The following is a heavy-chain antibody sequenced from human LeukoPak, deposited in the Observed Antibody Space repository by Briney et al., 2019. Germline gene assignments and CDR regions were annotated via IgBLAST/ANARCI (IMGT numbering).Heavy chain of an antibody. CDR1: GFTFSSYS. V-gene: IGHV3-48*01. D-gene: IGHD6-6*01. Sequence: WGSLRLSCAASGFTFSSYSMNWVRQAPGKGPEWVSYISSSSSTIYYADSVKGRFTISRDNAKNSLYLQMNSLRAEDTAVYYCARGLEIDYWGQGTLVTVSS. J-gene: IGHJ4*02. CDR2: ISSSSSTI. CDR3: ARGLEIDY.